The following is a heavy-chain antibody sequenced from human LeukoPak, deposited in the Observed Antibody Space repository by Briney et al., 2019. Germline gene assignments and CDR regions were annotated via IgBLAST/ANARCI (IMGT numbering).Heavy chain of an antibody. V-gene: IGHV4-59*08. CDR1: GGSMNDYY. D-gene: IGHD3-3*01. J-gene: IGHJ5*02. CDR2: MYYSGST. CDR3: ARRTIFGVVIITP. Sequence: SETLSLTCTVSGGSMNDYYWTWIRQPPGRGLEWIGYMYYSGSTKYNPSLKSRLTISLDRSRNQFSLKLSSVTAADTAVYYCARRTIFGVVIITPWGQGTLVTVSS.